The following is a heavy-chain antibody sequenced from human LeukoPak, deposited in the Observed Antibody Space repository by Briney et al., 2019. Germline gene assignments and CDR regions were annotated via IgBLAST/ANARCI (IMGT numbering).Heavy chain of an antibody. CDR1: GGSISSYY. J-gene: IGHJ4*02. CDR3: ASMVRGVKTRDY. CDR2: IYYSGST. V-gene: IGHV4-59*08. D-gene: IGHD3-10*01. Sequence: SETLSLTCTVSGGSISSYYWSWIRQPPGKGLEWIGYIYYSGSTNYNPSLKSRVTISVDTSKNQFSLKLSSVTAADTAVYYCASMVRGVKTRDYWGQGTLVTVSS.